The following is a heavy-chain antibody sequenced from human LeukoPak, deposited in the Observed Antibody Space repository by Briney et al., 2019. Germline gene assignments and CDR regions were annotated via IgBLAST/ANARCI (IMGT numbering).Heavy chain of an antibody. Sequence: GASVKVSCKASGYTFTSYDINWVRQATGQELEWMGWMNPNSGNTGYAQKFQGRVTITRNTSISTAYMELSSLRSEDTAVYYCARRRVAVAATGNWFDPWGQGTLVTVSS. J-gene: IGHJ5*02. CDR2: MNPNSGNT. CDR3: ARRRVAVAATGNWFDP. CDR1: GYTFTSYD. D-gene: IGHD2-15*01. V-gene: IGHV1-8*01.